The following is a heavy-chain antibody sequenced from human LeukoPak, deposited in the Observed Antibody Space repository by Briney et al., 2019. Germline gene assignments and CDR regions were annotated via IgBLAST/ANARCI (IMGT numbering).Heavy chain of an antibody. CDR3: ARQYTVTKIHISWFDP. CDR2: IYYSGST. D-gene: IGHD4-17*01. CDR1: GGSISSSSYY. V-gene: IGHV4-39*01. Sequence: SETLSLTCTVSGGSISSSSYYWGWIRQPPGKGLEWIGSIYYSGSTYYNPSLKSRVTISVDTSKNQFSQKLSSVTAADTAVYYCARQYTVTKIHISWFDPWDQGTLVTVSS. J-gene: IGHJ5*02.